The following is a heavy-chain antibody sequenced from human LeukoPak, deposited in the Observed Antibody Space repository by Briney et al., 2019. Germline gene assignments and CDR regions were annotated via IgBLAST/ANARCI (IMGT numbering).Heavy chain of an antibody. Sequence: NPGGSLRLSCAASGFTFSDYYMTWIRQAPGKGLEWVSYISSSSSDTNYADSVKGRFTISRDNVKKSLYLQMNSLRAEDTAVYYCARDFIHRSGEADYWGQGTLVTVSS. D-gene: IGHD3-22*01. CDR2: ISSSSSDT. V-gene: IGHV3-11*05. J-gene: IGHJ4*02. CDR3: ARDFIHRSGEADY. CDR1: GFTFSDYY.